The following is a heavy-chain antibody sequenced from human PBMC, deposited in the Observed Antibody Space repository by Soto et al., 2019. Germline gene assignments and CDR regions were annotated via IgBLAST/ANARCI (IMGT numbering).Heavy chain of an antibody. D-gene: IGHD5-18*01. J-gene: IGHJ4*02. CDR3: VRDVDTAMVRVFDY. CDR1: GFTFSSYW. CDR2: IKQDGSEK. V-gene: IGHV3-7*01. Sequence: GGSLRLSCAASGFTFSSYWMIWVRQAPGNGMEWVANIKQDGSEKYYVDSVKGRFTISRDNAKNSLYLQMNSLRAEETAVYYCVRDVDTAMVRVFDYWGQGTLVTVSS.